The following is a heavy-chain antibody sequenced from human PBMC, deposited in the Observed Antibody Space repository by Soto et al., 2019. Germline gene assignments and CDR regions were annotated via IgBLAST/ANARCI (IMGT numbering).Heavy chain of an antibody. D-gene: IGHD3-3*01. CDR1: GGSFSGYY. CDR3: ARVAKITIFGVVIMARYYYYYMDV. V-gene: IGHV4-34*01. J-gene: IGHJ6*03. CDR2: INHSGST. Sequence: SETLSLTCAVYGGSFSGYYWSWIRQPPGKGLEWIGEINHSGSTNYNPSLKSRVTISVDTSKNQFSLKLSSVTAADTAVYYCARVAKITIFGVVIMARYYYYYMDVWGKGTTVTVSS.